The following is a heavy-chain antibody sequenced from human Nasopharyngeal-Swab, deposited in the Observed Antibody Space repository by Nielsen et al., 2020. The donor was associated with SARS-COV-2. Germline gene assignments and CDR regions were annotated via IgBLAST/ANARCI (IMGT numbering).Heavy chain of an antibody. CDR1: GFTFSSYS. D-gene: IGHD3-10*01. Sequence: GGSLRLSCAASGFTFSSYSMNWVRQAPGKGLEWVSSISSSSSYIYYADSVKGQFTISRDNAKNSLYLQMNSLRAEDTAVYYCARDRFTMVRGAFDPWGQGTLVTVSS. CDR2: ISSSSSYI. J-gene: IGHJ5*02. V-gene: IGHV3-21*01. CDR3: ARDRFTMVRGAFDP.